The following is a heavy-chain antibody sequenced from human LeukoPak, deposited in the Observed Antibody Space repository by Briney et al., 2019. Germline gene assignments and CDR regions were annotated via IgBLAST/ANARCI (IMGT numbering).Heavy chain of an antibody. CDR1: GFTVTNND. CDR3: ARDDFPFLSGFDF. V-gene: IGHV3-48*01. J-gene: IGHJ4*02. CDR2: IDSTSTGT. Sequence: GGSLRLSCEGSGFTVTNNDMNWVRQAPGKGLEWIATIDSTSTGTDYADHVKGRFTISRNKAKDTLYLQMGSLRAEDTAVYYCARDDFPFLSGFDFWGQGTLVTVSS. D-gene: IGHD3/OR15-3a*01.